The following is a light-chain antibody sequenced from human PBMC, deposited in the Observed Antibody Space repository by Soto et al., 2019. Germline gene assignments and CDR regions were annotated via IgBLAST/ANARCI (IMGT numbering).Light chain of an antibody. J-gene: IGLJ1*01. V-gene: IGLV2-23*01. CDR3: CSYAGITTYYV. Sequence: QSALTQPASVSGSPGQSITISCTGTSSDIGSNNLVSWYQQHPGEAPKLMIYGGTKRSLGVSNRFSGSKSGNTASLTISGLQAEDEADYYCCSYAGITTYYVFGTGTKAPS. CDR2: GGT. CDR1: SSDIGSNNL.